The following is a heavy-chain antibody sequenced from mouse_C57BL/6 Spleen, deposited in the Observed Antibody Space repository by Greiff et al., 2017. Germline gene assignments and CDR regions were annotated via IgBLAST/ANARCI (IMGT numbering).Heavy chain of an antibody. CDR3: ARSDYGNYGGAMDY. Sequence: EVQLQESGAELVRPGSSVKMSCKTSGYTFTSYGINWVKQRPGQGLEWIGYIYIANGYTEYNEKFKGKATLTSDTSSSTVYMQLSSLTSEDSAIYVCARSDYGNYGGAMDYWGQGTSVTVSS. J-gene: IGHJ4*01. V-gene: IGHV1-58*01. CDR1: GYTFTSYG. CDR2: IYIANGYT. D-gene: IGHD2-1*01.